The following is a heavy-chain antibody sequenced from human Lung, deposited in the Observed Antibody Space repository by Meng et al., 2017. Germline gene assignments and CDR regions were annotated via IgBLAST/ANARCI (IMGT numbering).Heavy chain of an antibody. V-gene: IGHV4-34*01. J-gene: IGHJ4*02. CDR3: ARGPTTMAHDFDY. D-gene: IGHD4-11*01. Sequence: QGQRQQVGEGLLKPSGTRSLTCVVSGGSFSDYYWSWIRQPPGKGLEWIGEINHSGSTNYNPSLESRATISVDTSQNNLSLKLSSVTAADSAVYYCARGPTTMAHDFDYWGQGTLVTVSS. CDR2: INHSGST. CDR1: GGSFSDYY.